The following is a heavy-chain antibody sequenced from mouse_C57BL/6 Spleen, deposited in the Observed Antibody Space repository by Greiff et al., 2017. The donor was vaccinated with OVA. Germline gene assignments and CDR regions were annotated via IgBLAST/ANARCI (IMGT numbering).Heavy chain of an antibody. V-gene: IGHV1-82*01. Sequence: VQVVESGPELVKPGASVKISCKASGYAFSSSWMNWVKQRPGKGLEWIGRIYPGDGDTNYNGKFKGKATLTADKSSSTAYMQLSSLTSEDSAVYFCARSNDGYYVSFDYWGQGTTLTVSS. CDR3: ARSNDGYYVSFDY. CDR1: GYAFSSSW. D-gene: IGHD2-3*01. J-gene: IGHJ2*01. CDR2: IYPGDGDT.